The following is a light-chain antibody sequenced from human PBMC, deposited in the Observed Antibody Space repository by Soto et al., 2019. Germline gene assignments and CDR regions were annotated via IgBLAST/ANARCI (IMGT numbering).Light chain of an antibody. CDR3: QQYESSPLT. J-gene: IGKJ4*01. Sequence: EIVLTQSPDTLSLSPGERATLSCRASQSVSSALLAWYQQKPGQAPRLLIYRASTRATGIPDRFTGSGSGKVFTLTISRLEPEDFAVYYCQQYESSPLTFGGGTKVEIK. CDR2: RAS. CDR1: QSVSSAL. V-gene: IGKV3-20*01.